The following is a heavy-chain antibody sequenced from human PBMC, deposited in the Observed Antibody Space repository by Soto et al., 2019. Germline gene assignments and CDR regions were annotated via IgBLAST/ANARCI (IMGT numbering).Heavy chain of an antibody. V-gene: IGHV3-33*01. CDR2: IWYDGSNK. CDR1: CITFSSSG. Sequence: GGSLRLSCAASCITFSSSGMHWVRQAPGKGLEWVAVIWYDGSNKYYADSVKGRFTISRDNSKNTLYLQMNSLRAEDTATYFCATAYYDSRGFQDRWGQGTLVTVSS. J-gene: IGHJ5*02. CDR3: ATAYYDSRGFQDR. D-gene: IGHD3-22*01.